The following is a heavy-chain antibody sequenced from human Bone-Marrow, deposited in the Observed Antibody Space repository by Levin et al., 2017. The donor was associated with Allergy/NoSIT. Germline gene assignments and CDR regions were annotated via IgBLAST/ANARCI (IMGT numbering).Heavy chain of an antibody. Sequence: GESLKISCAASGFTFSDYSMNWVRQAPGKGLEWVSSISSSSSYIYYRDSVKGRFTISRDNAKNSLYLQMNSLRVEDTAVYYCAPEVVAATALDYWGQGTLVAVSS. V-gene: IGHV3-21*01. CDR3: APEVVAATALDY. CDR1: GFTFSDYS. D-gene: IGHD2-15*01. CDR2: ISSSSSYI. J-gene: IGHJ4*02.